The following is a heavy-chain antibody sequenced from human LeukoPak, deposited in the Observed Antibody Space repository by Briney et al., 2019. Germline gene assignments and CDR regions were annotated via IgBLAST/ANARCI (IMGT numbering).Heavy chain of an antibody. CDR1: GGSISSGGYY. Sequence: PSQTLSLTCTVSGGSISSGGYYWSWIRQHPGKGLEWIGYIYYSGSTYYDPSLKSRVTISVDTSKNQFSLKLSSVTAADTAVYYCARGDMGYYNFDYWGQGTLVTVSS. CDR2: IYYSGST. V-gene: IGHV4-31*03. J-gene: IGHJ4*02. D-gene: IGHD1-26*01. CDR3: ARGDMGYYNFDY.